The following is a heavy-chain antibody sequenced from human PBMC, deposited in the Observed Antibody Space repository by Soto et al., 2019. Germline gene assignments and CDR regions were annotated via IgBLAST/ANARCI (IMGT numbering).Heavy chain of an antibody. D-gene: IGHD6-6*01. J-gene: IGHJ5*02. V-gene: IGHV4-61*01. CDR1: GGSVSSGSYY. CDR3: ARDRRPFSSSSGFDP. Sequence: PSETLSLTCTVSGGSVSSGSYYWSWIRQSPGKGLEWLGYIDYSGITNYNPSLKSRVTISADTSKNQFSLKVSSVTAADTAVYYCARDRRPFSSSSGFDPWGQGTLVTVPQ. CDR2: IDYSGIT.